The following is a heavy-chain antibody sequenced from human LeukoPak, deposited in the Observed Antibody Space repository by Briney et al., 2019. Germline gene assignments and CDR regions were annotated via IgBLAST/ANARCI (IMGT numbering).Heavy chain of an antibody. D-gene: IGHD3-22*01. CDR2: IKSKIDGGTT. V-gene: IGHV3-15*01. Sequence: PGGSLRLSCAASGFAFSNAWMSWVRQAPGKGLEWVGRIKSKIDGGTTDYAAAVKDRFTMSRDDSKNTLYLQMNSLKTDDTAVYYCTSPHYYDSSGYYYYAFDIWGQGTMVTVSS. J-gene: IGHJ3*02. CDR1: GFAFSNAW. CDR3: TSPHYYDSSGYYYYAFDI.